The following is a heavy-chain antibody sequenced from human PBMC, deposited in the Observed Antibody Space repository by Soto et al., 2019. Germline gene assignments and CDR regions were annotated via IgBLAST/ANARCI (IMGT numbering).Heavy chain of an antibody. J-gene: IGHJ3*02. V-gene: IGHV3-23*01. D-gene: IGHD4-17*01. CDR2: LTPSGGET. Sequence: EAQLLESGGGLVRPGGSLRLSCVASGFTFSTYAMSWVRQAPGKGLEWVSALTPSGGETYYADSVKGRFTISRDNSMNALHLQMNSLRIEDTAVYYCAHPRGYGVFDAYDIWGQGTMVTVSS. CDR3: AHPRGYGVFDAYDI. CDR1: GFTFSTYA.